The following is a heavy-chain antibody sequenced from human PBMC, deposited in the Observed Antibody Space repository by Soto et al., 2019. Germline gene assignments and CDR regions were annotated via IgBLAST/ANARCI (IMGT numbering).Heavy chain of an antibody. CDR3: ARQVVDYDSSGYYSRFDY. CDR2: IYYSGST. J-gene: IGHJ4*02. Sequence: PSETLSLTCTVSGGSISSYYWSWIRQPPGKGLEWIGYIYYSGSTNYNPSLKSRVTISIDTSNNQFSLKLTSVTAADTAVYYCARQVVDYDSSGYYSRFDYWGQGTLVTVSS. CDR1: GGSISSYY. V-gene: IGHV4-59*08. D-gene: IGHD3-22*01.